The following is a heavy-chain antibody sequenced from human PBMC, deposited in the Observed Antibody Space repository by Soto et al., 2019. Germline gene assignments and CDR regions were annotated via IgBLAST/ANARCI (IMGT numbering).Heavy chain of an antibody. Sequence: QVQLVESGGGVVQPGRSLRLSCAASGFTFSSYAMHWVRQAPGKGLEWVAVISYDGSNKYYADSVKGRFTISRDNSKNTLYLQMNSLRAEDTAVYYCAREPSSYYGIDVWGQGTTVTVSS. V-gene: IGHV3-30-3*01. CDR3: AREPSSYYGIDV. CDR2: ISYDGSNK. D-gene: IGHD6-6*01. CDR1: GFTFSSYA. J-gene: IGHJ6*02.